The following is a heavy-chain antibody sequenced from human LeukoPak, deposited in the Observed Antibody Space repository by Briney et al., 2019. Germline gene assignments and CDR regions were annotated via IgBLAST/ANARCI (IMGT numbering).Heavy chain of an antibody. CDR3: ATGWRGYCSSTSCQPYNWFDP. CDR1: GGSISSYY. CDR2: IYYSGGT. V-gene: IGHV4-59*12. Sequence: PSETLSLTCTVSGGSISSYYWSWLRQPPGKGLEWIGYIYYSGGTNYNPSLKSRVTISVDTSKNQFSLKLSSVTAADTAVYSCATGWRGYCSSTSCQPYNWFDPWGQGTLVTVSS. D-gene: IGHD2-2*01. J-gene: IGHJ5*02.